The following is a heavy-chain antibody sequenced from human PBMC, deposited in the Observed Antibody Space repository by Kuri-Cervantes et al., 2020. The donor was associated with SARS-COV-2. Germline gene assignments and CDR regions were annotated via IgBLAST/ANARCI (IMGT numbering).Heavy chain of an antibody. CDR2: INHSGST. Sequence: SETLSLTCAVYGGSFSGYYWSWIRQPPGKGLEWIGEINHSGSTNYNPSLKSRVTISVDTSKNQFSLKLSSVTAADTAVYYCARSPRCSSTSCRHYYYGMDVWGQGTTVTVSS. J-gene: IGHJ6*02. V-gene: IGHV4-34*01. CDR1: GGSFSGYY. CDR3: ARSPRCSSTSCRHYYYGMDV. D-gene: IGHD2-2*01.